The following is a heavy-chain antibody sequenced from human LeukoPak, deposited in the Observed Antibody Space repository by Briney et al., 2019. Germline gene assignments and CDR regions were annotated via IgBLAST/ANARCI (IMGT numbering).Heavy chain of an antibody. CDR3: AREVGGPSSSWIDY. Sequence: GGSLRLSCAASGFTFSSYSMNWVRQAPGKGLEWVSSISSSSSYIYYADSVKGRFTISRDNAKNSLYLQMDSLRAEDTAVYYCAREVGGPSSSWIDYWGQGTLVTVSS. V-gene: IGHV3-21*01. D-gene: IGHD6-13*01. CDR1: GFTFSSYS. J-gene: IGHJ4*02. CDR2: ISSSSSYI.